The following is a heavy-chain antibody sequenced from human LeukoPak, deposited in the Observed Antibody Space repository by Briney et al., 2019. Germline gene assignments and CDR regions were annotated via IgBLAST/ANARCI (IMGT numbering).Heavy chain of an antibody. CDR2: INGIGGST. CDR1: GFTFSTYA. D-gene: IGHD3-3*01. V-gene: IGHV3-23*01. J-gene: IGHJ6*02. CDR3: AKNSGTPAYYDFWSGYYNLGMDV. Sequence: GGSLRLSCAASGFTFSTYAMSWVRQAPGKGLEWVSAINGIGGSTYYAHSVKGRFTISRDDSKNTLYLKMNSLRAEDTAVYYCAKNSGTPAYYDFWSGYYNLGMDVWGQGTTVTVSS.